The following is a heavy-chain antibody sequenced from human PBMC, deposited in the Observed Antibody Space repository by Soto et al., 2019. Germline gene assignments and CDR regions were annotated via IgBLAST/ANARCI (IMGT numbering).Heavy chain of an antibody. CDR2: ISYDGSNK. D-gene: IGHD3-16*01. CDR3: TIPKLYYDYVWGINSEDY. Sequence: QVQLVESGGGVVQPGRSLRLSCEASGFTFSSYAMHWVRQAPGKGLEWVAVISYDGSNKYYADSVKGRFTISRDNSKNTLYLQMNSLRAEDTAVYYCTIPKLYYDYVWGINSEDYWGQGTLVTVSS. V-gene: IGHV3-30-3*01. CDR1: GFTFSSYA. J-gene: IGHJ4*02.